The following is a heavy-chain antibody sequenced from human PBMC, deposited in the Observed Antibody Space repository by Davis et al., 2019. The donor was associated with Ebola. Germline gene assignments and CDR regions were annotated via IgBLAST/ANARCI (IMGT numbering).Heavy chain of an antibody. CDR1: GFTFNNYA. D-gene: IGHD1-26*01. J-gene: IGHJ3*02. CDR3: VKDRRGRYAFDI. Sequence: PGGSLRLSCSASGFTFNNYAMHWVRQAPGRGLDLVSGINDNGGPTNYADSVKGRFTISRDDSRSTVYLQMSSLTVEDTALYYCVKDRRGRYAFDIWGQGTMVTVSS. CDR2: INDNGGPT. V-gene: IGHV3-64D*06.